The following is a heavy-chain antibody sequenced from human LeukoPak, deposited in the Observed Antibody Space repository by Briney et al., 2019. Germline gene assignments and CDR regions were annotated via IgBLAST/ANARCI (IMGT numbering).Heavy chain of an antibody. CDR1: GFNFSDYD. CDR3: VRDSNLSFDY. Sequence: PGGSLRLSCTAPGFNFSDYDMDWVRQAPGKGLEWVAVIWDDGSNKHYADSVKGRFTISRDNSKNTLYLQMNSLRAEDTAMYYCVRDSNLSFDYWGQGSLVTVSS. V-gene: IGHV3-33*01. J-gene: IGHJ4*02. D-gene: IGHD1-14*01. CDR2: IWDDGSNK.